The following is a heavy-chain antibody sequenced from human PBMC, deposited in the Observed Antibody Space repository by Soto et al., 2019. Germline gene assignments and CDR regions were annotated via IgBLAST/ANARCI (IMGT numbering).Heavy chain of an antibody. CDR2: INHSGST. CDR3: ARGEYCSGGSCYSGNYYYMDV. D-gene: IGHD2-15*01. Sequence: SETLSLTCAVYDGSFSGYYWSWIRQPPGKGLEWIGEINHSGSTNYNPSLKGRVTISVDTSKNQFSLKLNSVTAADTAVYYSARGEYCSGGSCYSGNYYYMDVWGKGTTVTVSS. J-gene: IGHJ6*03. V-gene: IGHV4-34*01. CDR1: DGSFSGYY.